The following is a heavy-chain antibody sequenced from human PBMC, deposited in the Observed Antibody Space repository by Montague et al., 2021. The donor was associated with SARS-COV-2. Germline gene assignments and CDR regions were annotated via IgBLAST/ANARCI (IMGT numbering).Heavy chain of an antibody. CDR1: GGSISSGSYY. D-gene: IGHD2-2*01. CDR3: AREVYQLPNTYYYYYGMDV. J-gene: IGHJ6*02. Sequence: TLSLTCTVSGGSISSGSYYWSWIRQPAGKGLEWIGRIYTSGSTNYNPSLKSRVTISVDTSKNQFSLKPSSVTAADTAVYYCAREVYQLPNTYYYYYGMDVWGQGTTVTVSS. V-gene: IGHV4-61*02. CDR2: IYTSGST.